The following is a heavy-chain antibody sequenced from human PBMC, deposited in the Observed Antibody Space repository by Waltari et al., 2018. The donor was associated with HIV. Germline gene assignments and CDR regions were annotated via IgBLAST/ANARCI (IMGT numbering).Heavy chain of an antibody. CDR2: IYSSGSA. CDR1: GDSMTSYY. V-gene: IGHV4-59*01. J-gene: IGHJ4*02. CDR3: ARYGSGHRHFGY. Sequence: QVQLQESGPGLLKPSETLSLTCSVPGDSMTSYYWAWIRQPPGTGLEWIGYIYSSGSASYSPSLQSRLNISVDTSKNQFSLKLTSVTAADTAVYYCARYGSGHRHFGYWGQGALVIVSS. D-gene: IGHD3-10*01.